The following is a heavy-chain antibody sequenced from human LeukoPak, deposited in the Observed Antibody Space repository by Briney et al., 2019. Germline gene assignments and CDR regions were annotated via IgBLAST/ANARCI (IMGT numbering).Heavy chain of an antibody. Sequence: PRASVKVSCKASGGTFSSYDIYWVRQAPGPGLEWMGIINPIFGRTTYAQKFQGRGTITADKSTSTVYMELSSLTSADTAVYYCAREAVAGTFFDYWGQGTLVTVSS. CDR3: AREAVAGTFFDY. CDR1: GGTFSSYD. CDR2: INPIFGRT. V-gene: IGHV1-69*04. J-gene: IGHJ4*02. D-gene: IGHD6-19*01.